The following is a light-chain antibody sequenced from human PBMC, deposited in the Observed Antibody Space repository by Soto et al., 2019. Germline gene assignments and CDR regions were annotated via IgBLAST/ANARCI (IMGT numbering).Light chain of an antibody. CDR3: QQYGSSLI. V-gene: IGKV3-15*01. CDR2: GAS. J-gene: IGKJ5*01. CDR1: QSVSSN. Sequence: EIVMTQAPATLSVSPGERATLSCRASQSVSSNLAWYQQKPGQAPRLLIYGASTRATGIPARFSGSGSGTEFTLTLSRLEPEDFAVYYCQQYGSSLIFGQGTRLEIK.